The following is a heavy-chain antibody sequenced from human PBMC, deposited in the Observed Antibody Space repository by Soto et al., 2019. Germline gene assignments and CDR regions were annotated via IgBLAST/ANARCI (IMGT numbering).Heavy chain of an antibody. Sequence: QLQLQESGPGLVKPSETLSLTCTVSGGSVSISSSTYYWGWIRQPPEKGLEWIGSISYNGRTYYTPSLKSRVTISVDTSKNQFSLKLNSVTAADTAMYYCARHKTEYGMDVWGQGTTVTVSS. CDR1: GGSVSISSSTYY. J-gene: IGHJ6*02. V-gene: IGHV4-39*01. CDR3: ARHKTEYGMDV. CDR2: ISYNGRT.